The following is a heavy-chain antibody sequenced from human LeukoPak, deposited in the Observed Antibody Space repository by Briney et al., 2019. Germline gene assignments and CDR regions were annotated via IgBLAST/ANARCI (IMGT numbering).Heavy chain of an antibody. Sequence: SETLSLTCTVSGGSISSSSYYWGWIRQPPGKGLEWIGSIYYSGSTNYNPSLKSRVTISVDTSKNQFSLKLSSVTAADTAVYYCARGPLYSSSWYTRYNWFDPWGQGTLVTVSS. CDR3: ARGPLYSSSWYTRYNWFDP. D-gene: IGHD6-13*01. CDR1: GGSISSSSYY. J-gene: IGHJ5*02. V-gene: IGHV4-39*07. CDR2: IYYSGST.